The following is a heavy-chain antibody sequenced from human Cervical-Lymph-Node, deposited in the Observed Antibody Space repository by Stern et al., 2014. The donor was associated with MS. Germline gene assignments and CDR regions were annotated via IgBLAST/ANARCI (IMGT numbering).Heavy chain of an antibody. J-gene: IGHJ4*02. CDR1: GYTFTNYV. V-gene: IGHV7-4-1*02. Sequence: QVQLVQSGSEVKKPGASVKVSCKASGYTFTNYVMNWVRKAPGKGLEWMGWLNANTGTPPYAQAFTGRVVFSLDTSVSTAYLQISILKAEDTAVYYCARDPQGLDYWVQGTLVTVSS. CDR3: ARDPQGLDY. CDR2: LNANTGTP.